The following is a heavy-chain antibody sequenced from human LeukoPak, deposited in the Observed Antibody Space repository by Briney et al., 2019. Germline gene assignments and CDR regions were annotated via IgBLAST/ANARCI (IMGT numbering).Heavy chain of an antibody. CDR1: GYTFTIQY. CDR2: INPNSGGT. V-gene: IGHV1-2*02. Sequence: ASVKVSCKASGYTFTIQYMHWVRQAPGQGLEWMGWINPNSGGTNYAQKFQGRVTMTRDTSISTAYMELSRLRSDDTAVYYCARAVAGTQFPEWGQGTLVTVSS. CDR3: ARAVAGTQFPE. D-gene: IGHD6-19*01. J-gene: IGHJ4*02.